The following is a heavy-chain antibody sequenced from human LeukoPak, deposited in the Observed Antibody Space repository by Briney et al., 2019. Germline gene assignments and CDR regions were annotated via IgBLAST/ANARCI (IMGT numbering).Heavy chain of an antibody. J-gene: IGHJ3*02. CDR2: NYTSGST. D-gene: IGHD3-22*01. V-gene: IGHV4-61*02. CDR3: ARDLYYYDSSGYYLWGFDI. CDR1: GGSISSGSYY. Sequence: SQTLSLTCTVSGGSISSGSYYWSWIRQPAGKGLEWIGRNYTSGSTNYNPSLNSRVTISVDTSKNQFSLKPSSVTAADTAVYYCARDLYYYDSSGYYLWGFDIWGQGTMVTVSS.